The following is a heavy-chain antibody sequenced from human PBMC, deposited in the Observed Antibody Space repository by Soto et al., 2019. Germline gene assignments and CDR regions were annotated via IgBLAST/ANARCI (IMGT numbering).Heavy chain of an antibody. CDR3: ARGYCSSTSCYGPYGMDV. J-gene: IGHJ6*02. CDR2: ISAYNGNT. Sequence: ASVKVSCKASGYTFTSYGISWVRQAPGQGLEWMGWISAYNGNTNYAQKLQGRVTMTTDTSTSTAYMELRSLRSDDTAVYYCARGYCSSTSCYGPYGMDVWGQGTTVTVSS. CDR1: GYTFTSYG. V-gene: IGHV1-18*01. D-gene: IGHD2-2*01.